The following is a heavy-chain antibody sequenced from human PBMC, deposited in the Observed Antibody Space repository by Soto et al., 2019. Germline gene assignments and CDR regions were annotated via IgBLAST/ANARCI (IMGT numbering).Heavy chain of an antibody. V-gene: IGHV4-30-4*01. CDR2: VYYSGTT. J-gene: IGHJ4*02. D-gene: IGHD1-26*01. Sequence: QVQLQEWGPGLVKPSQTLSLTCTVSGGSIRNGDYYWGWIRQPPGKGLEWIGYVYYSGTTYPHPSLKSRVTISVDTSENEFSLRLSSVTAADTAVYYCVTVNLVGAASDFDYWGPGALVTVSS. CDR1: GGSIRNGDYY. CDR3: VTVNLVGAASDFDY.